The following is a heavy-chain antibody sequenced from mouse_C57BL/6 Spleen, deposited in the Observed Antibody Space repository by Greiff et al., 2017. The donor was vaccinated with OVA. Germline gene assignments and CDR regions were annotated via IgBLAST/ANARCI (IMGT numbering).Heavy chain of an antibody. CDR1: GYTFTSYW. CDR2: IHPNSGST. V-gene: IGHV1-64*01. D-gene: IGHD6-1*01. Sequence: QVQLQQPGAELVKPGASVKLSCKASGYTFTSYWMHWVKQRPGQGLEWIGMIHPNSGSTNYNEKFKSKATLTVDKSSSTAYMQLCSLTSEDSAVYYCARGSLYYYAMDYWGQGTSVTVSS. J-gene: IGHJ4*01. CDR3: ARGSLYYYAMDY.